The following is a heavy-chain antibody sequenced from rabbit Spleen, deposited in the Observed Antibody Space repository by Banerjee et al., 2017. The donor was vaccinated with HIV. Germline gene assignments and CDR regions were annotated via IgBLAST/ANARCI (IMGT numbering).Heavy chain of an antibody. J-gene: IGHJ6*01. V-gene: IGHV1S45*01. CDR1: GFSFSDRDV. Sequence: QEQLVESGGGLVQPEGSLTLTCKASGFSFSDRDVMCWVRQAPGKGLEWIGCIGFGSTGNTYYATWAKGRFTISKTSSTTVTLQMTSLTVADTATYFCARDTGSSFSSYGMDLWGPGTLVTVS. CDR2: IGFGSTGNT. CDR3: ARDTGSSFSSYGMDL. D-gene: IGHD8-1*01.